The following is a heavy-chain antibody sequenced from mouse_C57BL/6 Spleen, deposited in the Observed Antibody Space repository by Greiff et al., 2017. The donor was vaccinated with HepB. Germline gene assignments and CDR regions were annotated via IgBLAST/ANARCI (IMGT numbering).Heavy chain of an antibody. D-gene: IGHD3-2*02. V-gene: IGHV1-81*01. J-gene: IGHJ2*01. CDR1: GYTFTSYG. Sequence: QVQLKQSGAELARPGASVKLSCKASGYTFTSYGISWVKQRTGQGPEWIGEIYPRSGNTYYNEKFKGKATLTADKSSSTAYMELRRLTSEDSAVYFCGDSSEYWGQGTTLTVSS. CDR3: GDSSEY. CDR2: IYPRSGNT.